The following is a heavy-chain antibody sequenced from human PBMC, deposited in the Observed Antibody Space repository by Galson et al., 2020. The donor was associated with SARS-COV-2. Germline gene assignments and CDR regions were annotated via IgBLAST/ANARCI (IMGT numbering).Heavy chain of an antibody. V-gene: IGHV3-33*01. CDR1: GFTFSSYG. CDR2: IWYDGSNK. J-gene: IGHJ6*02. D-gene: IGHD6-13*01. Sequence: GESLKISCAASGFTFSSYGMHWVRQAPGKGLEWVAVIWYDGSNKYYADSVKGRFTISRDNSKNTLYLQMNSLRAEDTAVYYGVSQLVLVYGMGGWGQGTRVTVSS. CDR3: VSQLVLVYGMGG.